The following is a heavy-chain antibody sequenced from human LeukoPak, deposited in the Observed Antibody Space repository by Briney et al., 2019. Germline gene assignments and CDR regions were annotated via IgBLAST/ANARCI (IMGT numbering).Heavy chain of an antibody. V-gene: IGHV1-69*06. CDR1: GGTFSSYA. CDR3: AREREDTYSSSWYY. CDR2: IIPIFGTA. J-gene: IGHJ4*02. Sequence: AASVKVSCKASGGTFSSYAISWVRQAPGQGLEGMGGIIPIFGTANYAQKFQGRVTITADKSTSTAYMELSSLRSEDTAVYYCAREREDTYSSSWYYWGQGTLVTVSS. D-gene: IGHD6-13*01.